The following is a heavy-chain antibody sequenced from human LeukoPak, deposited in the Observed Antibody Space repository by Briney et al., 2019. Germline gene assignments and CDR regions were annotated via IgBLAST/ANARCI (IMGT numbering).Heavy chain of an antibody. V-gene: IGHV4-4*09. J-gene: IGHJ4*02. Sequence: SETLSLTCTVSGGSISSYYWSWIRQPPGKGLEWIGYIYTSGSTNYNPSLKSRVPISVDTSKNQFSLKLSSVTAADTAVYYCARLWSVSSSVDYWGQGTLVTVSS. CDR2: IYTSGST. D-gene: IGHD6-6*01. CDR3: ARLWSVSSSVDY. CDR1: GGSISSYY.